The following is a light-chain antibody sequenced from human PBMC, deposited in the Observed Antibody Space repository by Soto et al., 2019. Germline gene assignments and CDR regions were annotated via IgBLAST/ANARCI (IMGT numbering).Light chain of an antibody. CDR3: QQYNNWPLT. CDR1: QSITGN. J-gene: IGKJ4*01. V-gene: IGKV3-15*01. Sequence: EIVMTQSPATLSVSPGERATLSCRASQSITGNLTCYQQKPGQAPRLLIYHASTRATGIPARFSGSGSGTEFTLTISSLQSEDFAVYYCQQYNNWPLTFGGATKVEIK. CDR2: HAS.